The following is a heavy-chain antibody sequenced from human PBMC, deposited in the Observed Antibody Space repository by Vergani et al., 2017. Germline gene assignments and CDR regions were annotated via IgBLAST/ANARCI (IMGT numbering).Heavy chain of an antibody. CDR2: ISFDGTNE. CDR3: VRGRGLCAGGRGYTEAWDY. CDR1: GFALNRHA. V-gene: IGHV3-30-3*01. D-gene: IGHD6-25*01. Sequence: QVQLVESGGGVVQPGTSLRLSCVVSGFALNRHAMYWVRQAPGKGLEWVVGISFDGTNEYYPDLVKGRFTISRDIGKNTLYLQVRSLRLEDTGVYHCVRGRGLCAGGRGYTEAWDYWGQGTPVTVSS. J-gene: IGHJ4*02.